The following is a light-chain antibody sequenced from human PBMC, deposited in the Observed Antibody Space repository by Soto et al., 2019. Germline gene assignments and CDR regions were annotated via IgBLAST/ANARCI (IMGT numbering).Light chain of an antibody. J-gene: IGKJ4*01. CDR2: DAS. CDR3: QQRSDWPLT. Sequence: EIVLTQSPATLAFSPGEGTTLSCKASQNIRSHLAWYRQKPGQPPKLLISDASYRATGIPARFTGSGSGTDFTLTISSLEPEDFAVYYCQQRSDWPLTFGGGTKVDIK. V-gene: IGKV3-11*01. CDR1: QNIRSH.